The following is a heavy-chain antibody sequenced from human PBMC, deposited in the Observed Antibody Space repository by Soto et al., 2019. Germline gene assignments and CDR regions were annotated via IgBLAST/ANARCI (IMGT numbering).Heavy chain of an antibody. CDR2: ISAYNGNT. J-gene: IGHJ5*02. CDR3: ARAQAMAQSAP. D-gene: IGHD5-18*01. CDR1: GYTFTSYG. V-gene: IGHV1-18*01. Sequence: QVQLVQSGAEVKKPGASVKVSCKASGYTFTSYGISWVRQAPGQGLEWMGWISAYNGNTKYAQKLQGRVTMTTDTSTSTASMQLRSLRSADTAVYYCARAQAMAQSAPWGQGTLVTVSS.